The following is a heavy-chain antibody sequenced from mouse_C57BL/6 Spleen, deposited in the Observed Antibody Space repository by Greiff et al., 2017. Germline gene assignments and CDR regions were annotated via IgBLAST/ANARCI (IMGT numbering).Heavy chain of an antibody. V-gene: IGHV1-15*01. CDR1: GYTFTDYE. J-gene: IGHJ3*01. CDR3: ARWAWFAC. CDR2: IDPETGGT. Sequence: QVQLQQSGAELVRPGASVTLSCKASGYTFTDYEMHWVKQTPVHGLEWIGAIDPETGGTAYNQKFKGKATLTADKSSSTAYMELSSLTSEDSAVYYCARWAWFACGGQGTLVTVSA.